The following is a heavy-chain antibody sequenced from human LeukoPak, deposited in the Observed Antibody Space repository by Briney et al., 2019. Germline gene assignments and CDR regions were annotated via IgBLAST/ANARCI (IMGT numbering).Heavy chain of an antibody. Sequence: SETLSLTCTVSGGSISSHYWSWIRQPPGKGLEWIGYIYYSGSTNYNPSLKSRVTISVDTSKNQFSLKLSSMTAADTAVYYCARSQGSSSWYPGDYWGQGTLVTVSS. V-gene: IGHV4-59*11. D-gene: IGHD6-13*01. CDR1: GGSISSHY. CDR3: ARSQGSSSWYPGDY. J-gene: IGHJ4*02. CDR2: IYYSGST.